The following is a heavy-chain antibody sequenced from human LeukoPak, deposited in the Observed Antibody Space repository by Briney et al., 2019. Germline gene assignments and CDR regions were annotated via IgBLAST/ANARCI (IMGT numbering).Heavy chain of an antibody. Sequence: PGGSLRLSCAASGFTFSSYAMHWVRQAPGKGLEWVAVISYDGSNKYYADSVKGRFTISRDNSKNTLYLQMNSLRAEDTAAYYCARCRGPEPHSGAFDIWGQGTMVTVSS. CDR3: ARCRGPEPHSGAFDI. D-gene: IGHD1-14*01. V-gene: IGHV3-30-3*01. CDR1: GFTFSSYA. J-gene: IGHJ3*02. CDR2: ISYDGSNK.